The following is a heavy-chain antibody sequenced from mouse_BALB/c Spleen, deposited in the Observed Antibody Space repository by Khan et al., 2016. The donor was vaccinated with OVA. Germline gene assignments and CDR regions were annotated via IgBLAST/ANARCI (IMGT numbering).Heavy chain of an antibody. Sequence: QVQLQQPGAELVKPGASVKLSCKASGYNFPGYWMHWVKQRPGQGLEWIGEINPSNGRTNYNEKFKSKATLTADKSSSTSYMQLSSPTSVDSAVYYCARVITGDDWGQSTALTVSS. J-gene: IGHJ2*01. CDR3: ARVITGDD. CDR2: INPSNGRT. V-gene: IGHV1S81*02. D-gene: IGHD3-1*01. CDR1: GYNFPGYW.